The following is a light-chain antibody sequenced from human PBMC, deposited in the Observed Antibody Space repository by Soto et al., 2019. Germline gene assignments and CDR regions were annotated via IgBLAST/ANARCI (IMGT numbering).Light chain of an antibody. CDR2: EVS. Sequence: QSALTQPASVSGSPGQSITISCTGTSSDVGGYNYVSWYQQHPGIAPKLMIYEVSNRPSGVSNRFSGSKSGNTASLTISGLQAEDEADYYCSSYTSSSTLYVVFDGGTKLTVL. CDR1: SSDVGGYNY. CDR3: SSYTSSSTLYVV. J-gene: IGLJ2*01. V-gene: IGLV2-14*01.